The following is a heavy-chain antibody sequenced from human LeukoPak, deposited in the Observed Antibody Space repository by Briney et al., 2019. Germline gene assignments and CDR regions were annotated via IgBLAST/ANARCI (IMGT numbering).Heavy chain of an antibody. CDR3: ARAAARARDFDY. D-gene: IGHD6-6*01. V-gene: IGHV4-39*01. J-gene: IGHJ4*02. Sequence: PSETLSLTCTVSGGSISSSSYYWGWIRQSPGKGLEWIGTIYYSGSTYYNPSLKSRVTISVDTSKNQFSLKLSSVTAADTAVYYCARAAARARDFDYWGQGTLVTVSS. CDR2: IYYSGST. CDR1: GGSISSSSYY.